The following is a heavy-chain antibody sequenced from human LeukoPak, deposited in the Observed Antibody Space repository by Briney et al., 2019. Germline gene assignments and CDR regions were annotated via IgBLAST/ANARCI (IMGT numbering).Heavy chain of an antibody. CDR1: GGSISSGSYY. CDR2: IYTSGST. J-gene: IGHJ3*01. D-gene: IGHD3-10*01. CDR3: ARHMSVSYDAFDL. V-gene: IGHV4-61*02. Sequence: SETLSLTCTVSGGSISSGSYYWSWIRQPPGKGLEWIGRIYTSGSTNYNPSLKSRVTISVDTSKNQFSLKLSSVTAADTAVYYCARHMSVSYDAFDLWGRGTPVTVSS.